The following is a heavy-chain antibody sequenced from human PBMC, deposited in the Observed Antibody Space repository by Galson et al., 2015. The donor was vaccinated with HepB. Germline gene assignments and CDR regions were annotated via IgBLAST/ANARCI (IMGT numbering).Heavy chain of an antibody. CDR3: ATGEGYCTGGVCHNWFDP. J-gene: IGHJ5*02. D-gene: IGHD2-8*02. CDR2: VDPEDGET. V-gene: IGHV1-69-2*01. CDR1: GYTFTDYY. Sequence: VKVSCKVSGYTFTDYYMHWVQQAPGKGLEWMGLVDPEDGETIYAEKFQGRVTITADTSTDTAYMELSSLRSEDTAVYYCATGEGYCTGGVCHNWFDPWGQGTLVTVSS.